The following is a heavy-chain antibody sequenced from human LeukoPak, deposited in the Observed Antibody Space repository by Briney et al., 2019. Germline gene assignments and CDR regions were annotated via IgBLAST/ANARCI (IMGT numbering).Heavy chain of an antibody. J-gene: IGHJ6*03. V-gene: IGHV4-39*01. CDR3: ARISCTGGVCYWSKWLRLMDYYYYYMDV. CDR1: GGSISSSSYY. D-gene: IGHD2-8*02. Sequence: PSETLSLTCTVSGGSISSSSYYWGWIRQPPGKGLEWIGSIYYSGSTYYNPSLKSRVTISVDTSKNQFSLKLSSVTAADTAVYYCARISCTGGVCYWSKWLRLMDYYYYYMDVWGKGTTVTVSS. CDR2: IYYSGST.